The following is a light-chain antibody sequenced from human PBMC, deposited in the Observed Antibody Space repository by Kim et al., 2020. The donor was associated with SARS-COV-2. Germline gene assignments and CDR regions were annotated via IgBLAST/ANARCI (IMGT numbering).Light chain of an antibody. CDR3: QQYGSLPPYT. V-gene: IGKV3-20*01. CDR2: QTS. J-gene: IGKJ2*01. Sequence: IVLTQSPVTLSLSPGERATLSCRASQTVYKGYLAWYQQRPGQTPRLLLYQTSNRATGIPDRFSGSGSGTDFTLTISRLEPEDFAVYYCQQYGSLPPYTFGQGTMLEI. CDR1: QTVYKGY.